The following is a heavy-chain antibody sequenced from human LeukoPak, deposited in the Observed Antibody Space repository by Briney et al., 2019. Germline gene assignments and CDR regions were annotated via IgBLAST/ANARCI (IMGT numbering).Heavy chain of an antibody. V-gene: IGHV3-74*01. CDR2: INSDVSST. D-gene: IGHD3-22*01. CDR1: GFTFSSYW. J-gene: IGHJ5*02. Sequence: GGSLRLSCAASGFTFSSYWMHWVRQAPGKGLVWVSRINSDVSSTRYADSVKGRFTISRDNAKNTLYLQMNSLRAEDTAVYYCARVSSYYDSSGYFNWFDPWGQGTLVTVSS. CDR3: ARVSSYYDSSGYFNWFDP.